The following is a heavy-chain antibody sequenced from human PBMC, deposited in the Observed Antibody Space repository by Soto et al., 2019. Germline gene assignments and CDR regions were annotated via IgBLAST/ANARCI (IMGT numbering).Heavy chain of an antibody. CDR3: ARAFDCSSTRCYFDY. CDR2: IIPILGIA. D-gene: IGHD2-2*01. Sequence: GASVKVSCKASGGTFSSYTISWVRQAPGQGLEWMGRIIPILGIANYAQKFQGRVTITADKSTSTAYMELSSLRSEDTAVYYCARAFDCSSTRCYFDYWGQGTLVTVSS. J-gene: IGHJ4*02. CDR1: GGTFSSYT. V-gene: IGHV1-69*02.